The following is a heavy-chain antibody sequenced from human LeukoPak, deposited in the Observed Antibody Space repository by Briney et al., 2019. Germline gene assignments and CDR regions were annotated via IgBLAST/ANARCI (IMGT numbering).Heavy chain of an antibody. D-gene: IGHD3-3*01. V-gene: IGHV4-59*02. J-gene: IGHJ4*02. CDR3: ARLSTYYDFWSPLDY. CDR2: VSYSGGT. CDR1: GASVRSHY. Sequence: PSETLSLTCTVSGASVRSHYWSWIRQPPGKGLEWIGYVSYSGGTNYNPSLKSRVTISLDTSNDQFSLRLNPVTAADTAVYYCARLSTYYDFWSPLDYWGQGTLVTVSS.